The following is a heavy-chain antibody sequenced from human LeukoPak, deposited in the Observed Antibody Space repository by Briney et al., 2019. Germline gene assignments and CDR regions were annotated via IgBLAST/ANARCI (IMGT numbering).Heavy chain of an antibody. V-gene: IGHV4-4*09. CDR2: IYTSGST. D-gene: IGHD3-22*01. Sequence: SETLPLTCTVSGGSISSYYWSWIRQPPGKGLEWIGYIYTSGSTNYNPSLKSRVTISVDTSKNQFSLKLSSVTAADTAVYYCARLGSGSPMDVWGKGTTVTVSS. CDR1: GGSISSYY. J-gene: IGHJ6*03. CDR3: ARLGSGSPMDV.